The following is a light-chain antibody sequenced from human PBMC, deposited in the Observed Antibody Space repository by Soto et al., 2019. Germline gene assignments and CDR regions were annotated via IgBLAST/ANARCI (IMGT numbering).Light chain of an antibody. CDR1: QRVSSS. Sequence: EIVMTQSPANLSVSPGERAALSCRASQRVSSSLAWYQQRPGQAPRLLIYGTSSRATGIPDRFSGSGSGTDFTLTISRLEPEDFAVYFCQRYGSSPLITFGQGTRLEIK. J-gene: IGKJ5*01. CDR3: QRYGSSPLIT. CDR2: GTS. V-gene: IGKV3-20*01.